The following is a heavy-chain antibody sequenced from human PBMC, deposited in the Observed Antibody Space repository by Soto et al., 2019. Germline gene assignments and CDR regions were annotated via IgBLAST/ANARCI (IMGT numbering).Heavy chain of an antibody. Sequence: QVQLVESGGGVVQPGRSLRLSCGASGFTFRSYAMHWDRQAPGKGLEWVAVTSYDGNKKHYADSVKGRFNISRDNAKNTLYLQMDSLRTEDTAVYHCVRSMRIVVRPIGLDHWGQGTLVIVSS. CDR2: TSYDGNKK. CDR3: VRSMRIVVRPIGLDH. J-gene: IGHJ4*02. CDR1: GFTFRSYA. V-gene: IGHV3-30-3*01. D-gene: IGHD3-22*01.